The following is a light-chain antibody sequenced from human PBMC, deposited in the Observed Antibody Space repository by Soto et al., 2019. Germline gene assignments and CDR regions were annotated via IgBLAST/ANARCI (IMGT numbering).Light chain of an antibody. CDR2: GVS. J-gene: IGLJ2*01. Sequence: QSALTQPPSASGSPGQSVTISCTGTSSDVGGYNYVSWYQQHPGKAPKLMIYGVSKRPSGVPDRFSGSNSGNTATLTISRVEAGDEADYYCQVWDSSSDHPDVVFGGGTKLTVL. V-gene: IGLV2-8*01. CDR1: SSDVGGYNY. CDR3: QVWDSSSDHPDVV.